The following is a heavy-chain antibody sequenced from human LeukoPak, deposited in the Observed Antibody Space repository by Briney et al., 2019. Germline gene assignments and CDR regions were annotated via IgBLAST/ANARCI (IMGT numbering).Heavy chain of an antibody. J-gene: IGHJ4*02. CDR2: ISSSSNIM. V-gene: IGHV3-48*01. D-gene: IGHD6-19*01. CDR3: ARGAQWPY. CDR1: GCTFSSST. Sequence: GGSLRLSCAASGCTFSSSTMSWVRQAPGKGLEWVSYISSSSNIMNYADSVKGRFTTSRDNAKNSLYLQMNSLRAEDTAVYYCARGAQWPYWGQGTLVTVSS.